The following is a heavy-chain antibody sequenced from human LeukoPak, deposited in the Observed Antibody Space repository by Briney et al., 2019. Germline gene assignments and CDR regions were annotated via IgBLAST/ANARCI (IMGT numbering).Heavy chain of an antibody. Sequence: ETLSLTCTVSGGSISSYYWSWIRQPPGKGLEWIGYIYYSGSTNYNPSLKSRVTISVDTSKNQFSLKLSSVTAADTAVYYCAGRQEFYGSGSEFDYWGQGTLVTVSS. J-gene: IGHJ4*02. CDR2: IYYSGST. CDR3: AGRQEFYGSGSEFDY. D-gene: IGHD3-10*01. CDR1: GGSISSYY. V-gene: IGHV4-59*01.